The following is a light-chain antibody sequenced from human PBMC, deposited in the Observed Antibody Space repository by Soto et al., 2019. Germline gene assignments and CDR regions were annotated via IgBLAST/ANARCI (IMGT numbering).Light chain of an antibody. CDR1: SSNIGSNY. J-gene: IGLJ1*01. V-gene: IGLV1-47*01. Sequence: QSVLTQPPSASGTPGQRVTISCSGSSSNIGSNYVYWYQQLPGTAPKLLIYRNNQRPSGVPDRFSGSKSGTSASLAISGLRSEDEADYYCRPRHDSLSGPNSVFGTAPMVT. CDR3: RPRHDSLSGPNSV. CDR2: RNN.